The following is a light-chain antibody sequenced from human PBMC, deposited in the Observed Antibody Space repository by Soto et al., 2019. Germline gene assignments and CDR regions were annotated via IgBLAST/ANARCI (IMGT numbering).Light chain of an antibody. V-gene: IGKV3-15*01. CDR3: QQYNSYSPWT. J-gene: IGKJ1*01. CDR1: QTIDNT. Sequence: EIVMTQSPATLSLSPGERATLSCRASQTIDNTLAWYQRKPGQAPRLLIYDASTRATGVPARFSGSGSGTEFTLTISSLQPDDFATYYCQQYNSYSPWTFGQGTKVDIK. CDR2: DAS.